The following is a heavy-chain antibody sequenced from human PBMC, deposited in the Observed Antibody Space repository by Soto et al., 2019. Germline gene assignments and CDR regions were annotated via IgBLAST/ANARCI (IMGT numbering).Heavy chain of an antibody. D-gene: IGHD2-8*01. J-gene: IGHJ4*02. CDR3: ATTLQYCRNGGCHRD. V-gene: IGHV3-48*03. CDR2: IPSRGDTQ. Sequence: EVKFVESGGGLVQAGGSLRLSCAASGFTFSNLGMNWVRQAPGKGREWDSYIPSRGDTQYYADSVKGRFTISRDNAKTSLFLEMDSLRPEETAVYYSATTLQYCRNGGCHRDWGQGTLVTVSS. CDR1: GFTFSNLG.